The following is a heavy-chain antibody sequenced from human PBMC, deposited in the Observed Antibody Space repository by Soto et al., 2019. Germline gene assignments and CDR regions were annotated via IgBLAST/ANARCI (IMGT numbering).Heavy chain of an antibody. J-gene: IGHJ5*02. V-gene: IGHV1-18*01. CDR2: ISAYNGNT. Sequence: PSVKVSCKASGHPSTSYGITWVRQAPGQGLEWMGWISAYNGNTNYAQKLQGRVTMTTDTSTSTAYMEQRSLRSDDTAVYYCERDYLPYCGGDCYSGRGFDAWGQGTLGTVSS. CDR3: ERDYLPYCGGDCYSGRGFDA. CDR1: GHPSTSYG. D-gene: IGHD2-21*02.